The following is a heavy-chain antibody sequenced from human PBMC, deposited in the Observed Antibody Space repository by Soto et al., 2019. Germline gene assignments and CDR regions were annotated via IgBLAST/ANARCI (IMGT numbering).Heavy chain of an antibody. CDR3: ARQGATAATLPLIWFDP. CDR1: GYSFAGYW. J-gene: IGHJ5*02. CDR2: IYPDNSDT. V-gene: IGHV5-51*01. D-gene: IGHD6-13*01. Sequence: VQLVQSGAEVKKPGESLXISCKGSGYSFAGYWIAWVRQMPGKXXEXXXIIYPDNSDTRYSRSFQGQVTISXXXXXXXXXXXXXXXXXXXTAVYYCARQGATAATLPLIWFDPWGQGTLVTVXS.